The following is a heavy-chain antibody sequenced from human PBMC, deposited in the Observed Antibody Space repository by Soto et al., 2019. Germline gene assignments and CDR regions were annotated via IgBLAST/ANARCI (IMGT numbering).Heavy chain of an antibody. D-gene: IGHD6-13*01. CDR2: ISSSGSTI. J-gene: IGHJ3*02. V-gene: IGHV3-11*01. Sequence: GGSLRLSCAASGFTFSDYYMSWIRQAPGKGLEWVSYISSSGSTIYYADSVKGRFTISRDNAKNSLYLQMNSLRAEDTAVYYCTTGFIAAADAFDIWGQGTMVTVSS. CDR1: GFTFSDYY. CDR3: TTGFIAAADAFDI.